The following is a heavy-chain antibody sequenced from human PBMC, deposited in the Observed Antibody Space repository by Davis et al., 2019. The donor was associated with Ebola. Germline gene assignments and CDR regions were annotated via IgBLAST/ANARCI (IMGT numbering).Heavy chain of an antibody. CDR3: AKVGQYCSSTSCYRTNSYYYGMDV. D-gene: IGHD2-2*01. V-gene: IGHV3-21*01. J-gene: IGHJ6*02. CDR1: GFTFSSYS. CDR2: ISSSSSYI. Sequence: GESLKISCAASGFTFSSYSMHWVRQAPGKGLEWVSSISSSSSYIYYADSVKGRFTISRDSAKNSLYLQMNSLRAEDTAVYYCAKVGQYCSSTSCYRTNSYYYGMDVWGQGTTVTVSS.